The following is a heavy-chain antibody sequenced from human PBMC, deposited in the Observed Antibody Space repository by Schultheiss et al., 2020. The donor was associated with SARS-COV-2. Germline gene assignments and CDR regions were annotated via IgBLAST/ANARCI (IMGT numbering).Heavy chain of an antibody. J-gene: IGHJ6*02. CDR1: GFTFSAYY. Sequence: GESLKISCAASGFTFSAYYMNWVRQAPGKGLEWVANINADGSAEFYVDSVKGRFTISRDNAKNSLYLQMNSLRAEDTAVYYCARTGDVVGLYYYYGMDVWGQGTTVTVSS. V-gene: IGHV3-7*01. CDR3: ARTGDVVGLYYYYGMDV. D-gene: IGHD2-2*01. CDR2: INADGSAE.